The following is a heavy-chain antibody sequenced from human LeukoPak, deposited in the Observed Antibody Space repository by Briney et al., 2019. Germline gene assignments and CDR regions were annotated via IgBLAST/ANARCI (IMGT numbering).Heavy chain of an antibody. CDR2: INPNSGGT. J-gene: IGHJ4*02. CDR1: GYTFTGYY. CDR3: ARGGGYSSSSSFDY. D-gene: IGHD6-13*01. Sequence: GASVKVSRKASGYTFTGYYMHWVRQAPGRGLEWMGWINPNSGGTNYAQKFQGRVTMTRDTSINTAYMELSRLRSDDTAVYYCARGGGYSSSSSFDYWGQGTLVTVSS. V-gene: IGHV1-2*02.